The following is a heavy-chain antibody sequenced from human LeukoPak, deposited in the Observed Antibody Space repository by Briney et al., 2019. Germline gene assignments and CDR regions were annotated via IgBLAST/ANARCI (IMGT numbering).Heavy chain of an antibody. D-gene: IGHD2-2*01. Sequence: GGSLRLSCAASRFTFSSYAMSWVGQAPGKGLEWVSAISGSGGSTYYADSVKGRFTISRDNSKNTLYLQMNSLRAEDTAVYYCAKDGDIVVVPAAMEEYFQHWGQGTLVTVSS. CDR1: RFTFSSYA. CDR2: ISGSGGST. CDR3: AKDGDIVVVPAAMEEYFQH. V-gene: IGHV3-23*01. J-gene: IGHJ1*01.